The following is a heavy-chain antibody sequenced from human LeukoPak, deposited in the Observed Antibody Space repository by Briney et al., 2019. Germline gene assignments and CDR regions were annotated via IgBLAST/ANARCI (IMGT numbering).Heavy chain of an antibody. Sequence: SVKVSCKASGGTFSSYAISWVRQAPGQGLEWMGGIIPIFGTANYAQKLQGRVTMTTDTSTSTAYVELRSLRSDDTAVYYCARERSDSSGWYVSCAFDIWGQGTMVTVSS. J-gene: IGHJ3*02. CDR2: IIPIFGTA. CDR1: GGTFSSYA. V-gene: IGHV1-69*05. D-gene: IGHD6-19*01. CDR3: ARERSDSSGWYVSCAFDI.